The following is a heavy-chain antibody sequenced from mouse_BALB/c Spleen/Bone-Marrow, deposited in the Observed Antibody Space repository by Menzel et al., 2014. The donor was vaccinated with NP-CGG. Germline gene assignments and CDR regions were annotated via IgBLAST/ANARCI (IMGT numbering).Heavy chain of an antibody. V-gene: IGHV14-3*02. CDR2: IDPANGNT. CDR1: GFNIKDNY. J-gene: IGHJ3*01. D-gene: IGHD2-14*01. CDR3: ATYYRYDRRFAY. Sequence: VQLQQPGAELVKPGASVKLSCTASGFNIKDNYMHWVKQRPEQGLEWIGRIDPANGNTKYDPKFKGKATITADTSSNTAYLQLSSLTSEDTAVYYCATYYRYDRRFAYWGQGTLVTVSA.